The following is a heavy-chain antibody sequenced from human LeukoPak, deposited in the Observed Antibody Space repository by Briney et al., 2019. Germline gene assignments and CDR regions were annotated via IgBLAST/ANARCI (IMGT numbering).Heavy chain of an antibody. CDR2: ITGRSDKT. CDR1: GFTFNKYD. CDR3: AKGGWLDD. V-gene: IGHV3-23*01. Sequence: GGSLRPSCAASGFTFNKYDMTWARQAPGKGLEWVSTITGRSDKTYYTDSVKGRFATSRDNSKDTLYLQMNSLRAEDTALYYCAKGGWLDDLGQGALVTVSS. J-gene: IGHJ4*02. D-gene: IGHD6-19*01.